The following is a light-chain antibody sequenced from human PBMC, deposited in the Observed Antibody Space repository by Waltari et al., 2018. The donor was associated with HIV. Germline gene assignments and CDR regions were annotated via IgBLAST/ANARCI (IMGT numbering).Light chain of an antibody. J-gene: IGLJ3*02. V-gene: IGLV1-47*01. CDR2: GNN. Sequence: QSVLTQPPSASGTPGQRVTISCSGSSSNIGSSYIYWYQQLPGTAPKLLIYGNNPRPSGVPDRFSGSQSGTSASLAISGLRSEDEADYYCAAWDDSLSGRVFGGGTKLTVL. CDR3: AAWDDSLSGRV. CDR1: SSNIGSSY.